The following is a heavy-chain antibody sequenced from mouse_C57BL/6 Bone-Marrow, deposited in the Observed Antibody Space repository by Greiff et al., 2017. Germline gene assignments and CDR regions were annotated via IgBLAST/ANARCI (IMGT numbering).Heavy chain of an antibody. Sequence: EVKLMESGGDLVKPGGSLKLSCAASGFTFSSYGMSWVRQTPDKRLEWVATISSGGSYTYYPDSVKGRFTISRDNAKNTLYLQMSSLKSEDTAMYYCARHRDYYGSSLAYWGQGTLVTVSA. V-gene: IGHV5-6*01. D-gene: IGHD1-1*01. J-gene: IGHJ3*01. CDR2: ISSGGSYT. CDR1: GFTFSSYG. CDR3: ARHRDYYGSSLAY.